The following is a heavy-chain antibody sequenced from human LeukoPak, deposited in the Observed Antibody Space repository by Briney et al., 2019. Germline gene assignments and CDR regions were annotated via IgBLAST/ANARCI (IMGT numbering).Heavy chain of an antibody. CDR1: GFTFSSYS. J-gene: IGHJ6*03. V-gene: IGHV3-48*01. Sequence: PGGSLRLSCAASGFTFSSYSMNWARQAPGKGLEWVSYISSSSSTIYYADSVKGRFTISRDNAKNSLYLQMNSLRAEDTAVYYCARDDVTGTTDYYYYYYMDVWGKGTTVTVSS. CDR2: ISSSSSTI. D-gene: IGHD1-7*01. CDR3: ARDDVTGTTDYYYYYYMDV.